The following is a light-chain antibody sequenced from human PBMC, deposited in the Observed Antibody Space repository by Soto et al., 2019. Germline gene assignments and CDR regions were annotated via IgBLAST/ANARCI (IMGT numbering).Light chain of an antibody. CDR1: QSVFSD. Sequence: DIEMTQSPATLSVSPGERATLSCRASQSVFSDLAWYQQKPGQAPRLLIYRASTRATAIPARFSGGGSGTEFTLTISSLQSEDLAVYYCQQYNNWPLTFGGGTKVEIK. CDR2: RAS. V-gene: IGKV3-15*01. CDR3: QQYNNWPLT. J-gene: IGKJ4*01.